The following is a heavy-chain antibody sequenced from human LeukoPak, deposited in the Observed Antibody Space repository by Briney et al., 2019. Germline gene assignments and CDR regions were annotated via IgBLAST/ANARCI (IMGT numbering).Heavy chain of an antibody. V-gene: IGHV4-4*07. CDR1: GGSISSYY. D-gene: IGHD4-17*01. CDR3: ARVIFSGDSNWFDP. Sequence: SETLSLTCTVSGGSISSYYWSWIRQPAGKGLEWIGRIYTSGSTNYNPSLKSRVTMSVDTSKNQFSLKLSSVTAADTAVYYCARVIFSGDSNWFDPWGQGTLVTVSS. J-gene: IGHJ5*02. CDR2: IYTSGST.